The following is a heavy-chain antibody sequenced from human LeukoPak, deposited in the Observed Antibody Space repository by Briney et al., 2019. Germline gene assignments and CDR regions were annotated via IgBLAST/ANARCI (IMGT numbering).Heavy chain of an antibody. J-gene: IGHJ4*02. CDR1: GYTFTSYG. CDR2: ISAYNGNT. CDR3: AVVVVAATGYYFDY. Sequence: AASVKVSCKASGYTFTSYGISWVRQAPGQGLEWMGWISAYNGNTNYAQKLQGRVTMTTDTSTSTAYMELRSLRSDDTAVYYCAVVVVAATGYYFDYWGQGTLVTVSS. D-gene: IGHD2-15*01. V-gene: IGHV1-18*01.